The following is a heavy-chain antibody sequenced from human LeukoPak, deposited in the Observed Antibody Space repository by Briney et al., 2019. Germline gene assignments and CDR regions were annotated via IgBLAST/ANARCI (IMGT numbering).Heavy chain of an antibody. J-gene: IGHJ4*02. V-gene: IGHV4-34*01. D-gene: IGHD1-14*01. CDR3: AARKRVRPFDY. Sequence: PSETLSLTCAGYVGSFSGYYWSWIRQPPGKGLEGIGEINHSGSTNYNPSLKSRVTISVDTSKNRFSLKLSSVTAADTAVYYCAARKRVRPFDYWGQGTLVTVSS. CDR1: VGSFSGYY. CDR2: INHSGST.